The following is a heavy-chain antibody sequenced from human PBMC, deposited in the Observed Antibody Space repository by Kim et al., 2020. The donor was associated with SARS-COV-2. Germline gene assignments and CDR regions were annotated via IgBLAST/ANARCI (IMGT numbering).Heavy chain of an antibody. CDR1: GFTFSSYA. D-gene: IGHD3-10*01. CDR2: ISYDGSNK. CDR3: AREFQNLYYYGSGTYYGMDV. V-gene: IGHV3-30-3*01. Sequence: GGSLRLSCAASGFTFSSYAMHWVRQAPGKGLEWVAVISYDGSNKYYADSVKGRFTISRDNSKNTLYLQMNSLRAEDTAVYYCAREFQNLYYYGSGTYYGMDVWGQGTTVTVSS. J-gene: IGHJ6*02.